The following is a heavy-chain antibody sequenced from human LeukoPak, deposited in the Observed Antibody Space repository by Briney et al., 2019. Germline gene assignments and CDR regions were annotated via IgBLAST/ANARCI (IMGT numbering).Heavy chain of an antibody. J-gene: IGHJ6*02. V-gene: IGHV5-51*01. CDR2: IYPGDSDT. CDR1: GYPFTIYG. D-gene: IGHD2-21*01. CDR3: ARRIAAGFYGMDV. Sequence: GESLKISCKASGYPFTIYGIAWVRQMPGKGLQWMGIIYPGDSDTRYSPSFQGQVTISADKSISTAYLQWSSLKASDTAMYYCARRIAAGFYGMDVWGQGTTVTASS.